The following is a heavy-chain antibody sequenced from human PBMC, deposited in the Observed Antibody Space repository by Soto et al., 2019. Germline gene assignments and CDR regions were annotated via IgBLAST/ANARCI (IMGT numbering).Heavy chain of an antibody. J-gene: IGHJ6*02. CDR3: AKDGGRGYYYGMDV. D-gene: IGHD3-16*01. Sequence: EVQLLESGGGLVQPGGSLRLSCAASGFTFSSYAMSWVRQAPGKGLEWVSAISGSGGSTYYADSVKGRFTISRNNSKNTLYLQMNSLRAEDTAVYYCAKDGGRGYYYGMDVWGQGTTVTVSS. V-gene: IGHV3-23*01. CDR2: ISGSGGST. CDR1: GFTFSSYA.